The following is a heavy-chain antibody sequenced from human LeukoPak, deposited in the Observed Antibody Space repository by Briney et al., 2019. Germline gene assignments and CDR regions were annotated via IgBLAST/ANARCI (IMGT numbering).Heavy chain of an antibody. Sequence: GGSLRLSCAASGFTFSDYDMNWVRQAPGKGLEWVSYISSSGSTTYYADSVKGRVTISRDNAKNSLYLQMNGLRAEDTGVYYCARDRDEDLHDWGQGTLVTVSS. CDR1: GFTFSDYD. CDR3: ARDRDEDLHD. V-gene: IGHV3-48*03. CDR2: ISSSGSTT. J-gene: IGHJ4*02. D-gene: IGHD3-10*01.